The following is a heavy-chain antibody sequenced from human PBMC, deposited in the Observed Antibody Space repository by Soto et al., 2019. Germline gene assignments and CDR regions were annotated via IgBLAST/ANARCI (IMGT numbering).Heavy chain of an antibody. J-gene: IGHJ6*02. D-gene: IGHD3-22*01. CDR1: GFTFSSYG. V-gene: IGHV3-30*03. Sequence: GGSLRLSCAASGFTFSSYGMHWVRQAPGKGLEWVAVISYDGSNKYYADSVKGRFTISRDNSKNTLYLQMNSLRAEDTAVYYCARFYYDSSGYLPSPYYYSYGMDVWGQGTMFSAS. CDR3: ARFYYDSSGYLPSPYYYSYGMDV. CDR2: ISYDGSNK.